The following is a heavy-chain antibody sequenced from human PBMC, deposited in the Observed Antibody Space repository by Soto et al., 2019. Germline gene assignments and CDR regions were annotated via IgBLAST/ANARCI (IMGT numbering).Heavy chain of an antibody. D-gene: IGHD6-19*01. CDR1: GGSFSGYY. J-gene: IGHJ4*02. Sequence: QVQLQQWGAGLLKPSETLSLTCAVYGGSFSGYYWSWIRQPPGKGLEWIGEINHSGSTNYNPSLMSRVTISVDTSKNQFSLKLSSVTAADTAVYYCARSKSRQWLGRGFFDYWGQGTLVTVSS. V-gene: IGHV4-34*01. CDR3: ARSKSRQWLGRGFFDY. CDR2: INHSGST.